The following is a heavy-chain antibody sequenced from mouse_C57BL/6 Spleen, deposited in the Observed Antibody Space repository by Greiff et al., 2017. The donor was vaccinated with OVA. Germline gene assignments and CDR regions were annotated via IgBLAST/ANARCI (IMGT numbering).Heavy chain of an antibody. CDR2: ISSGGSYT. Sequence: EVHLVESGGDLVKPGGSLKLSCAASGFTFSSYGMSWVRQTPDKRLEWVATISSGGSYTYYPDSVKGRFTISRDNAKNTLYLQMSSLKSEDTAMYYCARQGSNYGFAYWGQGTLVTVSA. D-gene: IGHD2-5*01. V-gene: IGHV5-6*01. CDR3: ARQGSNYGFAY. CDR1: GFTFSSYG. J-gene: IGHJ3*01.